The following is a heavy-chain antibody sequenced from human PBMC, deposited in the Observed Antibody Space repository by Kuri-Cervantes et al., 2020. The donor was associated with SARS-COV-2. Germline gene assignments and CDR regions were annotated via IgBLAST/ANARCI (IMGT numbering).Heavy chain of an antibody. Sequence: SVKVSCKASGGTFSSYTISWVRQAPGQGLEWMGRIIPILGIANYAQKFQGRVTITADKSTSTAYMELSSLRSEDTAVYYCARGGFGEFSPSYYYYYGMDVWGQGTTVTVSS. J-gene: IGHJ6*02. CDR1: GGTFSSYT. CDR2: IIPILGIA. D-gene: IGHD3-10*01. CDR3: ARGGFGEFSPSYYYYYGMDV. V-gene: IGHV1-69*02.